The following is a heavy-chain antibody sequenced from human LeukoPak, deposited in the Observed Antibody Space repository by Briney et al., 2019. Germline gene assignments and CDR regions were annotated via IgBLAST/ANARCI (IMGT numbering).Heavy chain of an antibody. CDR1: GFTFSSSA. Sequence: GGSLRLPCAASGFTFSSSAMSWVRQAPGKGLEWVSVISGSGDSTYYADSVKGRFTISRDNSKNTLYLQMNSLRAEDTAVYYCAKAPVLGYCSGGSCYPYFDYWGQGTLVTVSS. CDR2: ISGSGDST. CDR3: AKAPVLGYCSGGSCYPYFDY. V-gene: IGHV3-23*01. J-gene: IGHJ4*02. D-gene: IGHD2-15*01.